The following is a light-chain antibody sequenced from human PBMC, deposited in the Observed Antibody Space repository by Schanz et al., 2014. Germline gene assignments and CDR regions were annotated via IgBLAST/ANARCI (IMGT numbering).Light chain of an antibody. CDR3: QQSYVTPYT. J-gene: IGKJ2*01. CDR2: FSS. V-gene: IGKV1-39*01. CDR1: QTISTN. Sequence: QSPSSLSASVGDRVTITCRASQTISTNLNWYQQKPGRAPQLLIYFSSNLQSGVPSRFSGGGSGTHFTLTISSLQPEDFATYYCQQSYVTPYTFGQGTKLEI.